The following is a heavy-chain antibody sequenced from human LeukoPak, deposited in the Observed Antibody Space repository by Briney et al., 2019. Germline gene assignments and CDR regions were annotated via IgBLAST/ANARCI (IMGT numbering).Heavy chain of an antibody. D-gene: IGHD6-13*01. CDR1: GGSISSGGYY. V-gene: IGHV4-61*08. CDR3: ARGVRGSTAAGTFDY. J-gene: IGHJ4*02. Sequence: SETLSLTCTVSGGSISSGGYYWSWIRQHPGKGLEWLGEINHSGSTNYNPSLKSRVTISVDTSKNQFSLKLSSVTAADTAVYYCARGVRGSTAAGTFDYWGQGTLVTVSS. CDR2: INHSGST.